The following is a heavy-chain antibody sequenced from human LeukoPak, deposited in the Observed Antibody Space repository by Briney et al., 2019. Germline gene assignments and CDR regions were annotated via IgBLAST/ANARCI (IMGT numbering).Heavy chain of an antibody. V-gene: IGHV3-48*01. CDR2: ISSSSSTI. D-gene: IGHD2-15*01. Sequence: PGTSLRLSCAASGFTFSNYAMHWVRQAPGKGLEWVSYISSSSSTIYYADSVKGRFTISRDNAKNSLYLQMNSLRAEDTAVYYCARDLAQLVGWGQGTLVTVSS. CDR3: ARDLAQLVG. J-gene: IGHJ4*02. CDR1: GFTFSNYA.